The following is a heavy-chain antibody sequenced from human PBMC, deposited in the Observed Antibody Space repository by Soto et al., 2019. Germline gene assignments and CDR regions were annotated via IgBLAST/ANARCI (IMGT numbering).Heavy chain of an antibody. Sequence: QVQLVQSGAEVKKPGASVKVSCKASGYTFTSDDINWVRQATGQGLEWMGWMNPNSGNTGYAQKFQGRVTMTRNTSLSRVYMELCSLRAEDTAVYYCARVRDEWLVRCDAVDIWGQGKMVTFAA. V-gene: IGHV1-8*01. CDR1: GYTFTSDD. D-gene: IGHD6-19*01. CDR3: ARVRDEWLVRCDAVDI. CDR2: MNPNSGNT. J-gene: IGHJ3*02.